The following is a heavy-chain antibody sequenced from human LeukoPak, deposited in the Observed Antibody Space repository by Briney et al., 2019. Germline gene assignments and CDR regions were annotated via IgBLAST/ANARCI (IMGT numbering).Heavy chain of an antibody. CDR3: ARVKQWQPRSTWFDP. D-gene: IGHD6-19*01. J-gene: IGHJ5*02. V-gene: IGHV1-18*04. CDR1: GYTFTIYG. Sequence: ASVTVSCTASGYTFTIYGISWVRQAPGQGLEWMGWISAYNGNTNYAQKLQGRVTMTTDTSTSTAYMGLRSLRSDDTAVYYCARVKQWQPRSTWFDPWGQGTLVTVSS. CDR2: ISAYNGNT.